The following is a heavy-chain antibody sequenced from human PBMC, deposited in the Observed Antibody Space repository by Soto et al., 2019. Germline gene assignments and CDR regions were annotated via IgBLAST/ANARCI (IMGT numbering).Heavy chain of an antibody. CDR1: GGSLTDHY. CDR2: VYYSGAT. V-gene: IGHV4-59*11. Sequence: QVQLQESGPGLVKPSETLSLTCTVAGGSLTDHYWNWFRQSPGRGLQWIGYVYYSGATSYNPSRTSRVTMTVDTSKNQFSLKLRSVTAADTAVYFCARGNEWKSSTFDIWGQGTMVSVSS. CDR3: ARGNEWKSSTFDI. D-gene: IGHD3-3*01. J-gene: IGHJ3*02.